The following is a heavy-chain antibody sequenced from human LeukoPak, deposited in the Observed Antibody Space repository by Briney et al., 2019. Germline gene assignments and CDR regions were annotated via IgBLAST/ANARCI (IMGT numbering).Heavy chain of an antibody. CDR1: GFTVSSNY. D-gene: IGHD3-3*01. CDR2: IYSGGST. V-gene: IGHV3-53*01. CDR3: ATRGADYDFWSGYYLYYYYYMDV. J-gene: IGHJ6*03. Sequence: GGSLRLSCAASGFTVSSNYMSWVRQAPGKGLEWVSVIYSGGSTYYADSVKGRFTISRDNSKNTLYLQMNSLRAEDTAVYYCATRGADYDFWSGYYLYYYYYMDVWGKGTTVTVSS.